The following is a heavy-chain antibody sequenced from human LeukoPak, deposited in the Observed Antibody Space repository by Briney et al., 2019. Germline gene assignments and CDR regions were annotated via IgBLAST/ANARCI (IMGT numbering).Heavy chain of an antibody. J-gene: IGHJ4*02. CDR3: AKDTYDSSGYCDLDY. CDR1: GFTFTPYV. Sequence: GGSLRLSCAASGFTFTPYVIRWVRPAPGEGLEWVSAFSSSGGSTYYADSVRGWFTISRDNSKNTLYLQMNSLRSEDTAIYYCAKDTYDSSGYCDLDYWGQGTLVTVSS. CDR2: FSSSGGST. D-gene: IGHD3-22*01. V-gene: IGHV3-23*01.